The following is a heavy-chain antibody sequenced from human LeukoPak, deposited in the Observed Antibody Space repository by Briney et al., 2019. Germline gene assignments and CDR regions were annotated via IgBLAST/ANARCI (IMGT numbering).Heavy chain of an antibody. J-gene: IGHJ4*02. V-gene: IGHV4-34*01. Sequence: PSETLSLTCAVYGGSFSGYFWSWIRQPPGKGLEWIGDINHNGGTNYNPSLKSRVTISVDTSKNQFSLKLSSVTAADTAVYYCARMYGSGSFWRRGSIDYWGQGTLVTVSS. D-gene: IGHD3-10*01. CDR1: GGSFSGYF. CDR3: ARMYGSGSFWRRGSIDY. CDR2: INHNGGT.